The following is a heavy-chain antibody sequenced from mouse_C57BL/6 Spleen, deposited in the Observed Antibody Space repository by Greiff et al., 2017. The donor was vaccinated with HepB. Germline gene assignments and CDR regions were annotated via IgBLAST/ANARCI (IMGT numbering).Heavy chain of an antibody. CDR1: GYSFTGYY. CDR2: INPSTGGT. D-gene: IGHD2-3*01. Sequence: VQLKESGPELVKPGASVKISCKASGYSFTGYYMNWVKQSPEKSLEWIGEINPSTGGTTYNQKFKAKATLTVDKSSSTAYMQLKSLTSEDSAVYYCARSGRPYTLMDYYAMDYWGQGTSVTVSS. V-gene: IGHV1-42*01. J-gene: IGHJ4*01. CDR3: ARSGRPYTLMDYYAMDY.